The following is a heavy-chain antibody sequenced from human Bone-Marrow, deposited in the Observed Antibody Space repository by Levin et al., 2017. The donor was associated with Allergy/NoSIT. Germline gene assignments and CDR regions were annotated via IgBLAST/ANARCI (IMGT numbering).Heavy chain of an antibody. J-gene: IGHJ3*02. CDR3: ARDREYCSGGSCYPDAFDI. CDR1: GFTFSSYS. V-gene: IGHV3-21*01. D-gene: IGHD2-15*01. CDR2: ISSSSSYI. Sequence: GESLKISCAASGFTFSSYSMNWVRQAPGKGLEWVSSISSSSSYIYYADSVKGRFTISRDNAKNSLYLQMNSLRAEDTAVYYCARDREYCSGGSCYPDAFDIWGQGTMVTVSS.